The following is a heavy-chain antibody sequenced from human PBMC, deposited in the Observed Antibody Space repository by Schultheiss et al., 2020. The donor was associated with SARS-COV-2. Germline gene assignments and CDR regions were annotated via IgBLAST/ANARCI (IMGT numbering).Heavy chain of an antibody. V-gene: IGHV4-61*01. CDR3: ARIPNYDFWSGYLDF. J-gene: IGHJ4*02. CDR1: GGSVSSGSYY. D-gene: IGHD3-3*01. Sequence: SETLSLTCTVSGGSVSSGSYYWSWIRQPPGKGLEWIGYIYYSGSTNYNPSLKSRVTISVDTSKNQFSLKLSSVTAADTAVYYCARIPNYDFWSGYLDFWGQGTLVTVSS. CDR2: IYYSGST.